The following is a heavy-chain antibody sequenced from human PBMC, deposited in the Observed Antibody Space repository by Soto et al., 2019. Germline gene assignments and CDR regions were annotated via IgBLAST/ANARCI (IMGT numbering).Heavy chain of an antibody. V-gene: IGHV3-23*01. D-gene: IGHD4-17*01. CDR1: GFTFSSYA. Sequence: GESLKISCAASGFTFSSYAMSWVRQAPGKGLEWVSAISGSGGSTYYADSVKGRFTISRDNSKNTLYLQMNSLRAEDTAVYYCANGPYGDYPFDYWGQGTLVTVSS. CDR2: ISGSGGST. J-gene: IGHJ4*02. CDR3: ANGPYGDYPFDY.